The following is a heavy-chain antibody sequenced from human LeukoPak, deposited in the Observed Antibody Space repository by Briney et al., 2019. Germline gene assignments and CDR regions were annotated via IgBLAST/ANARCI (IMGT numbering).Heavy chain of an antibody. V-gene: IGHV1-69*04. CDR3: ARGTYYYDSSGYYPFDY. J-gene: IGHJ4*02. Sequence: SVKVSCKASGYTFTGYYIHWVRQAPGQGLEWMGRIIPILGIANYAQKFQGRVTITADRSTSTAYMELSSLRSEDTAVYYCARGTYYYDSSGYYPFDYWGQGTLVTVSS. CDR1: GYTFTGYY. D-gene: IGHD3-22*01. CDR2: IIPILGIA.